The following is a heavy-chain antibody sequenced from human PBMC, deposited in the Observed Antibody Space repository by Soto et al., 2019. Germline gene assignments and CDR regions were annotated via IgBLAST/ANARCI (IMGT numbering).Heavy chain of an antibody. Sequence: GGSLRLSCAASGFTFSSYAMSWVRQAPGKGLEWVSAISGSGGSTYYADSVKGRFTISRDNSKNTLYLQMNSLRAEDTAVYYCAKDRQPRSEQWLANVFDIWGKGTMV. J-gene: IGHJ3*02. CDR3: AKDRQPRSEQWLANVFDI. V-gene: IGHV3-23*01. D-gene: IGHD6-19*01. CDR1: GFTFSSYA. CDR2: ISGSGGST.